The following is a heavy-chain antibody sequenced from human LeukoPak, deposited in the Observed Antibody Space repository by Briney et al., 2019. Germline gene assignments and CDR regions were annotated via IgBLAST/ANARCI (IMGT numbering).Heavy chain of an antibody. D-gene: IGHD3-10*01. CDR2: IYYGGST. CDR1: GGSISSGGYY. V-gene: IGHV4-31*03. J-gene: IGHJ5*02. CDR3: ARERSPYNWFDP. Sequence: SQTLSLTCTVSGGSISSGGYYWSWIRQHPGRGLEWIGYIYYGGSTFYNAPLQSRVTISVDTSKNQFSLKLSSVTAADTAVYYCARERSPYNWFDPWGQGTLVTVSS.